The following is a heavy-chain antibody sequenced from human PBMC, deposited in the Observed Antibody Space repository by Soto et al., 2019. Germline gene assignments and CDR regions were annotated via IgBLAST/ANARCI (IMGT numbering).Heavy chain of an antibody. CDR1: GYGHTSCG. CDR3: ARWVAVAIDYYYYMDV. D-gene: IGHD6-19*01. Sequence: ASAELCCGVCGYGHTSCGMSLVRQKHGQGSEWMRWISAYNGNTNYAQKLQSRVTQTTDPSTSTAYMELRRVRADDTAVYYCARWVAVAIDYYYYMDVWGKGTTVTVS. CDR2: ISAYNGNT. J-gene: IGHJ6*03. V-gene: IGHV1-18*01.